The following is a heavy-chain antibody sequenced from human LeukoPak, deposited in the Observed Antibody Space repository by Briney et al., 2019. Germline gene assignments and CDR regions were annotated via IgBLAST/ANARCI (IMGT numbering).Heavy chain of an antibody. V-gene: IGHV3-23*01. J-gene: IGHJ4*02. CDR1: GFTFSTYG. CDR2: ISSSGGST. Sequence: GGSLRLSCAGSGFTFSTYGMTWVRQAPGKGLEWVSGISSSGGSTYYADSVKGRFTISRDNSKNTLYLQMKTLRAEDTAVYYCAKDEYSSSPVTFDYWGQGTLVTVSS. CDR3: AKDEYSSSPVTFDY. D-gene: IGHD6-6*01.